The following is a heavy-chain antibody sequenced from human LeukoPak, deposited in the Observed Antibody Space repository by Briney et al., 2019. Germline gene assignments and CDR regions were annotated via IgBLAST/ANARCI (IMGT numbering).Heavy chain of an antibody. CDR1: GGSISSSGYY. D-gene: IGHD7-27*01. J-gene: IGHJ4*02. CDR2: IYYSGNT. CDR3: ASRKLGNDY. V-gene: IGHV4-39*07. Sequence: SETLSLTCTVSGGSISSSGYYWGWIRQPPGKGLEWIGSIYYSGNTYYNSSLKSRVTISVDTSQNQFSLKLSSVTAADTAVYYCASRKLGNDYWGQGTLVTVSS.